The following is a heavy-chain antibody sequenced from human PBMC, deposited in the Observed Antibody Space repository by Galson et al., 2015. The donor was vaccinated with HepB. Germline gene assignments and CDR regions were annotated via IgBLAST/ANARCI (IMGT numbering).Heavy chain of an antibody. D-gene: IGHD2-15*01. J-gene: IGHJ4*02. CDR1: GFTFSSHA. Sequence: SLRLSCAASGFTFSSHALHWVRQTPDKGLEWVAIISSDGTSDHYADSVKGRFTISRDSSKNTLYLQMNTVGPEDTAIYHCARGTYSNGGFSFLIDYWGQGTLVTVSS. CDR3: ARGTYSNGGFSFLIDY. CDR2: ISSDGTSD. V-gene: IGHV3-30-3*01.